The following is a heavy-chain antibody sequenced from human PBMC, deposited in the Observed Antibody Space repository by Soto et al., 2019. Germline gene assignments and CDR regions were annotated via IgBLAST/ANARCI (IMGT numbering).Heavy chain of an antibody. CDR2: IPQEGVDG. D-gene: IGHD2-21*02. CDR1: GFTFSMYS. CDR3: ARDHLILPAHDFFYGSDV. V-gene: IGHV3-7*03. J-gene: IGHJ6*02. Sequence: PGGSLRLSCEVSGFTFSMYSMSWVRQSPGKGLEWVAKIPQEGVDGHYADSVKGRFTISRDNGKNSLYLQLNNLRAEDTAVYYCARDHLILPAHDFFYGSDVWGRGATVNV.